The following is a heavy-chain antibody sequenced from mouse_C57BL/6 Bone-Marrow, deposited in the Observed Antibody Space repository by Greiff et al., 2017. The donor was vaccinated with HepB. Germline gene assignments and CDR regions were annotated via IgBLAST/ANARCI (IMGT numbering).Heavy chain of an antibody. V-gene: IGHV1-64*01. CDR3: ARRGYGGSHWYFDV. D-gene: IGHD1-1*01. Sequence: QVQLQQPGAELVKPGASVKLSCKASGYTFTSYWMHWVQQRPGQGLEWIGMIHPNSGSTNNNEKFKSKATLTVDKSSSSAYMQLSSLTSEDSAVYYCARRGYGGSHWYFDVWGTGTTVTVSS. J-gene: IGHJ1*03. CDR1: GYTFTSYW. CDR2: IHPNSGST.